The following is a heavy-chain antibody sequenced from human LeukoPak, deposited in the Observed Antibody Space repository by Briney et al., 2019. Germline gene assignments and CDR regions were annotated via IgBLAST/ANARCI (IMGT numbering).Heavy chain of an antibody. D-gene: IGHD1-26*01. Sequence: SETPSPTCNGSGGSISGSYWGWNRQPAGKGRGWIGRIYTSGSTNYNPSLKSRVTMSVDTSKNQFSLNLSSVTATDTAVYHCAREIGQGRPLDIWGQGTMVTVSS. CDR3: AREIGQGRPLDI. CDR2: IYTSGST. V-gene: IGHV4-4*07. CDR1: GGSISGSY. J-gene: IGHJ3*02.